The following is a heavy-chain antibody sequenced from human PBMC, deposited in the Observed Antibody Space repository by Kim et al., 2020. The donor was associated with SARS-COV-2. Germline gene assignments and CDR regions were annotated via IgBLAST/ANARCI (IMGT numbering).Heavy chain of an antibody. Sequence: SETLSLTCTVSGGSISSYYWSWIRQPPGKGLEWIGYIYYSGSTNYNPSLKSRVTISVDTSKNQFSLKLSSVTAADTAVYYCATHYGSGIHQANYDAFDIWGQGTMVTVSS. CDR2: IYYSGST. CDR1: GGSISSYY. J-gene: IGHJ3*02. CDR3: ATHYGSGIHQANYDAFDI. D-gene: IGHD3-10*01. V-gene: IGHV4-59*08.